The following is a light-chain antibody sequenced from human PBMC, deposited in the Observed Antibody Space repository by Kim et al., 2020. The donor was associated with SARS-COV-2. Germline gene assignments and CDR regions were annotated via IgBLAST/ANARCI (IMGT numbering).Light chain of an antibody. V-gene: IGLV1-47*01. J-gene: IGLJ3*02. CDR3: ATWDDSLSGPV. CDR2: RNN. CDR1: SSNIGSNY. Sequence: ELTQPPSASWPPGQRVTIACSGSSSNIGSNYVYWYQQVPGTAPKLLIYRNNQRPSGVPDRFSGPKSGTSASLAISGLRSEDEADYYCATWDDSLSGPVFGGGTQLTVL.